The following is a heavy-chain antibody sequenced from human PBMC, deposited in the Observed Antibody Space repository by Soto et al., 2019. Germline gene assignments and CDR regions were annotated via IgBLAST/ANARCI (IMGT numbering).Heavy chain of an antibody. CDR3: ARASSSTSPRQHYYMDV. D-gene: IGHD2-2*01. Sequence: SETLSLTCAVYGGSFSGYYWSWIRQPPGKGLEWIGEINHSGSTNYNPSLKSRVTISVDTSKNQFSLKLSSVTAADTAVYYCARASSSTSPRQHYYMDVWGKGTTVT. CDR2: INHSGST. J-gene: IGHJ6*03. CDR1: GGSFSGYY. V-gene: IGHV4-34*01.